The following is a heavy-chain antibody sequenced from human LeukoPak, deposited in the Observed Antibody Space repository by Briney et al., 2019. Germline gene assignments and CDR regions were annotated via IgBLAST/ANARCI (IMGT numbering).Heavy chain of an antibody. J-gene: IGHJ4*02. D-gene: IGHD6-13*01. CDR3: ARGQQLVSGFDY. V-gene: IGHV4-34*01. CDR2: INHSGNT. CDR1: GGSFSGYY. Sequence: PSETLSLTCAVYGGSFSGYYWSWIRQPPGKGLQWIGEINHSGNTDYDPSLKSRVTISVDTSKNQFSLKLRSVTAADTAVYYCARGQQLVSGFDYWGQGTLVTASS.